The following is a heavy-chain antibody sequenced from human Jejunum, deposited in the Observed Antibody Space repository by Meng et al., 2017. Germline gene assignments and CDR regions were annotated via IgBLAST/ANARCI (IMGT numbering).Heavy chain of an antibody. CDR1: GFTFSNYA. CDR3: AKGGDLEV. J-gene: IGHJ4*02. CDR2: VIHSGIST. V-gene: IGHV3-23*01. Sequence: EEQLLESGGGWEKPGGSLRLSCAASGFTFSNYAMGWVRQAPGKGLEYVSGVIHSGISTYYADSVRGRFTISRDNSKNTLYLQMNSLRVEDTAVYYCAKGGDLEVWGLGTLVTVSS. D-gene: IGHD3-16*01.